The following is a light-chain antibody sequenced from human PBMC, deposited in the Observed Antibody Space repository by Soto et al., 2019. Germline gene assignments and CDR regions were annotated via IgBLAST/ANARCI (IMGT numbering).Light chain of an antibody. Sequence: QSVLTQPPSASGSPGQSVTISCTGTSSDVGGYNYVSWYQQHPGKAPKLIIYEVTKRPSGVPDRFSGSKSGNTASLTVSRLQAEDEADYYCNSYAGSYNLGYVFGTGTKVTVL. CDR3: NSYAGSYNLGYV. CDR2: EVT. J-gene: IGLJ1*01. V-gene: IGLV2-8*01. CDR1: SSDVGGYNY.